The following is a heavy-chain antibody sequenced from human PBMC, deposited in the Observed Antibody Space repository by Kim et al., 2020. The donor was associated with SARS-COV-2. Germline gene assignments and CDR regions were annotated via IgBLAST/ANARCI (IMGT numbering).Heavy chain of an antibody. CDR1: GGSISSYY. Sequence: SETLSLTCTVSGGSISSYYWSWIRQPPGKGLEWIGYIYYSGSTNYNPSLKSRVTISVDTSKNQFSLKLSSVTAADTAVYYCARGDENYYDSSGYFDYWGQGTLVTVSS. CDR2: IYYSGST. CDR3: ARGDENYYDSSGYFDY. D-gene: IGHD3-22*01. J-gene: IGHJ4*02. V-gene: IGHV4-59*01.